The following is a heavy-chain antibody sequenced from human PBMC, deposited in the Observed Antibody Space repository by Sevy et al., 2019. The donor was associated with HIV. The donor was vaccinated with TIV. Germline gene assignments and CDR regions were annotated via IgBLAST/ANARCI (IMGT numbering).Heavy chain of an antibody. J-gene: IGHJ4*02. CDR3: ASPGGYRYGSLLDY. V-gene: IGHV1-2*02. D-gene: IGHD5-18*01. Sequence: ASVKVSCQASGYTFTDYFIHWVRQAPGQGLEWMGWINPNSGDTNYAPKFQGRVTGTRDMSFSTAYMELSRRRSDDTAVYYCASPGGYRYGSLLDYWGQGTLVTVSS. CDR2: INPNSGDT. CDR1: GYTFTDYF.